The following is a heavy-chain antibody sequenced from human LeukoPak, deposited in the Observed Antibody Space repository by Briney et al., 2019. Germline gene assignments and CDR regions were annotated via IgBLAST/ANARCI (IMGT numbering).Heavy chain of an antibody. D-gene: IGHD6-13*01. CDR1: GSTFSSYW. Sequence: PGGSLRLSCAASGSTFSSYWMHWVRQVPGKGLVWVSRINSDGSSTTYADSVKGRFTISRDNAKNTLYLQMNSLRGEDTAVYYCARVAYSSTWYIDYWGQGTLVSVSS. CDR2: INSDGSST. CDR3: ARVAYSSTWYIDY. V-gene: IGHV3-74*01. J-gene: IGHJ4*02.